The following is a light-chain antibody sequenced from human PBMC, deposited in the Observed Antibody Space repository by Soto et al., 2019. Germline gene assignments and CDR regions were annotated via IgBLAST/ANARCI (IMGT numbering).Light chain of an antibody. CDR3: QQYGSSRT. CDR1: QSVSSSY. Sequence: EIVLTQSPGTLSLSPGERATLSCRASQSVSSSYLAWYRQKPGQAPRLLIYGASSRATGIPDRFSGSGSGTDFTLTISGLEPEDFAVYYCQQYGSSRTFGQGTKVDI. CDR2: GAS. J-gene: IGKJ1*01. V-gene: IGKV3-20*01.